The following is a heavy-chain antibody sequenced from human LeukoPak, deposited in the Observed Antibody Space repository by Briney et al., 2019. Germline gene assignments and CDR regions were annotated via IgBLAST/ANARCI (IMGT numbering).Heavy chain of an antibody. CDR3: ARESVVRGVINGMDV. CDR1: GFTVSTNY. D-gene: IGHD3-10*01. V-gene: IGHV3-66*01. Sequence: GGSLRLSCAASGFTVSTNYLSWVRQAPGKGLEWVSVVYSGGTTYHADSVKGRFTITRDNSKNTMYLQMNSLRADDTAVYYCARESVVRGVINGMDVWGQGTTVTVSS. J-gene: IGHJ6*02. CDR2: VYSGGTT.